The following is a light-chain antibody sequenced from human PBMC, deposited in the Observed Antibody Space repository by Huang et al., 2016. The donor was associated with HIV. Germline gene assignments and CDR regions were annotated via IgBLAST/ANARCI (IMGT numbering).Light chain of an antibody. CDR2: ESS. V-gene: IGKV3-11*01. J-gene: IGKJ3*01. Sequence: EIVLTQSPATLSLSPGERATLSCRASQSVSSYLAWYQQKPGQAPRLPIYESSNRATGIPARFSGSGSGPYFTLTISSLEPEDFAVYYCQQRSNWPPGTFGPGTKVDIK. CDR1: QSVSSY. CDR3: QQRSNWPPGT.